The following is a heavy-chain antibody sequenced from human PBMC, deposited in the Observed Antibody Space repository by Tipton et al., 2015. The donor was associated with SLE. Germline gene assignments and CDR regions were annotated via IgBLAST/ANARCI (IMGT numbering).Heavy chain of an antibody. D-gene: IGHD4-11*01. J-gene: IGHJ6*04. V-gene: IGHV3-21*01. Sequence: GSLRLSCVASGFRVSGYTMDWVRQAPGKGLEWVSTISISGAYISYTDSVRGRFTISKDTAKNSLYLEMNSLRAEDSAVYYCAKEKDYPEHQMDVWGKGTTVTVLS. CDR1: GFRVSGYT. CDR2: ISISGAYI. CDR3: AKEKDYPEHQMDV.